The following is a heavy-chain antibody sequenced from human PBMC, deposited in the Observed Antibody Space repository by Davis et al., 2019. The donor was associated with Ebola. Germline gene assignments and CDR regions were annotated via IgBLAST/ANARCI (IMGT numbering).Heavy chain of an antibody. Sequence: GESLKISCAASGFTFSSYGMHWVRQAPGKGLEWVAFIRYDGSNKYYADSVKGRFTISRDNSKNTLYLQMNSLRAEDTAVYYCAKEVAAAAEFYYYYGMDVWGQGTTVTVSS. CDR3: AKEVAAAAEFYYYYGMDV. V-gene: IGHV3-30*02. J-gene: IGHJ6*02. D-gene: IGHD6-13*01. CDR1: GFTFSSYG. CDR2: IRYDGSNK.